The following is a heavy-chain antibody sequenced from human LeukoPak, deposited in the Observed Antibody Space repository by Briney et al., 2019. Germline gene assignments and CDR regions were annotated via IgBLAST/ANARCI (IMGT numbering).Heavy chain of an antibody. CDR2: ISSSSSYI. J-gene: IGHJ5*02. Sequence: GALRLSCAASGFTFSSYSMNWVRQAPGKGLEWVSSISSSSSYIYYADSVKGRFTISRDNAKNSLYLQMNSLRAEDTAVYYCARAVRHGSSLNWFDPWGQGTLVTVSS. CDR1: GFTFSSYS. V-gene: IGHV3-21*01. D-gene: IGHD6-13*01. CDR3: ARAVRHGSSLNWFDP.